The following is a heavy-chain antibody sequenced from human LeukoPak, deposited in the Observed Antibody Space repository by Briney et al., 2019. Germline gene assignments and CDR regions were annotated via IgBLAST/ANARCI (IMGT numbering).Heavy chain of an antibody. CDR1: GYTFTSYG. J-gene: IGHJ6*03. CDR3: ARAIATPTTPYEVPAAISNYYYYYMDV. D-gene: IGHD2-2*02. V-gene: IGHV1-18*01. Sequence: WASVKVSCKASGYTFTSYGISWVRQAPGQGLEWMGWISAYNGNTNYAQKLQGRVTMTTDTSTSTAYMELRSLRSDDTAVYYCARAIATPTTPYEVPAAISNYYYYYMDVWGKGTMVTVSS. CDR2: ISAYNGNT.